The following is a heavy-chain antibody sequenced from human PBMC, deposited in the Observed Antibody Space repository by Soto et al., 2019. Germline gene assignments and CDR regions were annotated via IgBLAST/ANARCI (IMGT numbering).Heavy chain of an antibody. CDR2: IYYSGST. Sequence: SETLSLTCTVSGGSISSSYWSWLRQPPGKGLEWIGYIYYSGSTNYNPSLKSRVIISVDTSKNQFSLKLSSVTAADTAVYYCARAPGGDAFDIWGQGTLVTVSS. J-gene: IGHJ3*02. CDR1: GGSISSSY. V-gene: IGHV4-59*01. CDR3: ARAPGGDAFDI. D-gene: IGHD3-16*01.